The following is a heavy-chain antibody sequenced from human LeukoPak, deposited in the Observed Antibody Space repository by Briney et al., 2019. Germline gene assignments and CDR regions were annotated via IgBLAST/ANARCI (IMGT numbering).Heavy chain of an antibody. Sequence: PSETLSLTCTVSGGSVSGYCCSWIRQPPGKGLGWIGFIHYSGTTSSNPSLKSRVTISVATPKDQFSLKLSSVSAADTAVYDCARGSIAAAGSDNIDYWGQGTLVTVSS. CDR2: IHYSGTT. CDR1: GGSVSGYC. V-gene: IGHV4-59*02. D-gene: IGHD6-13*01. J-gene: IGHJ4*02. CDR3: ARGSIAAAGSDNIDY.